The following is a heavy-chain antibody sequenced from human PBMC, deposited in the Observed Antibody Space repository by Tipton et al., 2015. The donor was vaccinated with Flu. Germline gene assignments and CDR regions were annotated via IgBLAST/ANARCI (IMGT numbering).Heavy chain of an antibody. D-gene: IGHD6-13*01. CDR2: ISSDSDNI. Sequence: SLRLSCEASGFTFSTYEMNWVRQAPGKGLEWVSAISSDSDNIYYEDSVQGRFTISRDNAKNSLFLQMNSLRAEDTAVYYCARARRDSRSTFTFNFWGQGTLVTVSS. CDR3: ARARRDSRSTFTFNF. J-gene: IGHJ4*02. CDR1: GFTFSTYE. V-gene: IGHV3-21*01.